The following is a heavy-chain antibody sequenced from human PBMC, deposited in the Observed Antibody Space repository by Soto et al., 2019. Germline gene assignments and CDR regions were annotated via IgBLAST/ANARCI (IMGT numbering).Heavy chain of an antibody. Sequence: QVQLQQWGAGLLKPSETLSLTCTVYGGSFSGNYWSWIRQPPGMGLEWIGEISHSGSGTNYNPSLKSRVTISVNTSNNQFYLKLSSVTAADTAIYYCARGHLPGGNTFYYDYWGQGTRVTVSS. D-gene: IGHD2-15*01. V-gene: IGHV4-34*01. CDR1: GGSFSGNY. CDR3: ARGHLPGGNTFYYDY. CDR2: ISHSGSGT. J-gene: IGHJ4*02.